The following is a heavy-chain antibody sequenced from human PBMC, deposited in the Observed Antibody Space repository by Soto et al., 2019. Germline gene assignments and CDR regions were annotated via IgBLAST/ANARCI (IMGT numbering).Heavy chain of an antibody. V-gene: IGHV4-59*10. D-gene: IGHD6-13*01. CDR3: ARGAAARADYGMGX. Sequence: PSETLSLTCTVYGGSISSYYWNWIRQPAGKGLEWIGRIYTSGGTNYNPSLKSRVTMSVDTSKNQFSLKLSSVTAADTAVYYCARGAAARADYGMGXWGRGTSVTVS. J-gene: IGHJ6*02. CDR2: IYTSGGT. CDR1: GGSISSYY.